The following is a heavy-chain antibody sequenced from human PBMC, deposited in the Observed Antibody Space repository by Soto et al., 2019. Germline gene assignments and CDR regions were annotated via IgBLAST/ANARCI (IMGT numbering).Heavy chain of an antibody. CDR2: IIPIFGTA. J-gene: IGHJ4*02. D-gene: IGHD3-22*01. Sequence: ASVKVSCKASGGTFSSYAISWVGQAPGQGLEWMGGIIPIFGTANYAQKFQGRVTITADESTSTAYMELSSLRSEDTAVYYCASWYYYDSSGYYSSYFDYWGQGTLVTVSS. CDR3: ASWYYYDSSGYYSSYFDY. CDR1: GGTFSSYA. V-gene: IGHV1-69*13.